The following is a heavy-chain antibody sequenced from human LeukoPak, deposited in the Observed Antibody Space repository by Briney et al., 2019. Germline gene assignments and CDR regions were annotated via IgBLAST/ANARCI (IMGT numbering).Heavy chain of an antibody. V-gene: IGHV4-39*07. D-gene: IGHD5-18*01. CDR1: GGSISSSSYC. CDR2: IYYSGST. Sequence: SETLSLTCTVSGGSISSSSYCWGWIRQPPGKGPEWIGSIYYSGSTYYNPSLKSRVTISVDTSKNQFSLKLSSVTAADTAVYYCARYTAMNRFLDYWGQGTLVTVSS. J-gene: IGHJ4*02. CDR3: ARYTAMNRFLDY.